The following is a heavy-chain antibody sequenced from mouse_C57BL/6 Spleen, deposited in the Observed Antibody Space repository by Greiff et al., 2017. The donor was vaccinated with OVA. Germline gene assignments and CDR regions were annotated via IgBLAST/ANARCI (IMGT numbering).Heavy chain of an antibody. V-gene: IGHV1-76*01. D-gene: IGHD2-4*01. CDR2: IYPGSGNT. J-gene: IGHJ1*03. CDR3: ATSYDYDEHWYFDV. CDR1: GYTFTDYY. Sequence: QVQLQQSGAELVRPGASVKLSCKASGYTFTDYYINWVKQRPGQGLEWIARIYPGSGNTYYNEKFKGKATLTAEKSSSTAYMQLSSLTSEDSAVYFCATSYDYDEHWYFDVWGTGTTVTVSS.